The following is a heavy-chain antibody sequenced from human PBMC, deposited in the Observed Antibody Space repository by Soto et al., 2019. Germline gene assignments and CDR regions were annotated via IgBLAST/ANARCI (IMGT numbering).Heavy chain of an antibody. CDR3: VRSKYDFWSGYHHWFDP. CDR2: ISAYNGNT. Sequence: QVQLVQSGAEVKKPGASVKVSCKASGYTFTSYGISWVRQAPGQGLEWMGWISAYNGNTNYAQKLQGRVTMTTDTSTSTAYMELRSLRSDDTAVYYCVRSKYDFWSGYHHWFDPWGQGTLVTVSS. CDR1: GYTFTSYG. V-gene: IGHV1-18*01. D-gene: IGHD3-3*01. J-gene: IGHJ5*02.